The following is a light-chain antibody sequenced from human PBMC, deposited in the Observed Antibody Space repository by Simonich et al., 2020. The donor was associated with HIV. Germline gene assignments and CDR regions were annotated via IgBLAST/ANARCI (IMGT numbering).Light chain of an antibody. CDR1: QSVSST. J-gene: IGKJ1*01. Sequence: EIVMTQSPATLSVSPGKRATLSCRASQSVSSTLAWYQQKPGQAPRLLIYGATTRATGIPARCSGSGSGTEFTLTISSMQSEDFAVYYCQQYNNWPRTFGQGTKVEIK. CDR3: QQYNNWPRT. CDR2: GAT. V-gene: IGKV3-15*01.